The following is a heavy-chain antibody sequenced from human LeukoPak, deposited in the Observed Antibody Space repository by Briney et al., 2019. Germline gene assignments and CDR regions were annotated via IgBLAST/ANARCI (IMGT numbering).Heavy chain of an antibody. CDR1: GHSFTTYW. D-gene: IGHD3-10*01. CDR2: IYPGDSDT. CDR3: ARQGPNYYVSGSSDY. J-gene: IGHJ4*02. V-gene: IGHV5-51*01. Sequence: GESLKISCKGSGHSFTTYWITWVRQMPGKGLEWMGIIYPGDSDTRYSPSFQGQVTISADKSISTAYLQWSSLQASDTAMYYCARQGPNYYVSGSSDYWGQGTLVTVSS.